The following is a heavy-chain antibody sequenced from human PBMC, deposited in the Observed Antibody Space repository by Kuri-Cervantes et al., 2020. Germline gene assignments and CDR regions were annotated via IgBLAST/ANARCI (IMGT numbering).Heavy chain of an antibody. J-gene: IGHJ5*02. V-gene: IGHV1-8*02. Sequence: ASVKVSCKASGGTFSSYAISWVRQATGQGLEWMGWMNPNSGNTGYAQKFQGRVTMTRNTSISTAYMELSSLRSEDTAVYYCARGCGSGGNCFDPWGQGTLVTFSS. CDR3: ARGCGSGGNCFDP. CDR2: MNPNSGNT. CDR1: GGTFSSYA. D-gene: IGHD3-10*01.